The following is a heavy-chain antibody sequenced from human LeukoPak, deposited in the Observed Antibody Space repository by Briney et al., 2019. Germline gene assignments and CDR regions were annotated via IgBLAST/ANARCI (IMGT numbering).Heavy chain of an antibody. CDR1: GGSISSGGYY. CDR2: IYYSGST. D-gene: IGHD6-13*01. V-gene: IGHV4-31*03. Sequence: PSQTLSLTCTVSGGSISSGGYYWSWIRQHPGKGLEWIGYIYYSGSTYYNPSLKSRVTISVDTSKNQFSLKLSSVTAANTAVYYCARARIAAAGINWFDPWGQGTLVTVSS. J-gene: IGHJ5*02. CDR3: ARARIAAAGINWFDP.